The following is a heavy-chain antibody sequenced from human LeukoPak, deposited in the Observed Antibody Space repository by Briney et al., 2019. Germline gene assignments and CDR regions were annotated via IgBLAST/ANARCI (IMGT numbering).Heavy chain of an antibody. CDR2: IYTSGST. CDR1: GGSISSYY. V-gene: IGHV4-4*07. J-gene: IGHJ4*02. CDR3: ARWAYFGVDYHFDY. Sequence: SETLSLTCTVSGGSISSYYWSWIRQPAGKGLEWIGRIYTSGSTNYNPSLKSRVTISVDTSKNQFSLKLSSVTAADTAVYYCARWAYFGVDYHFDYWGQGTLVTVSS. D-gene: IGHD3-3*01.